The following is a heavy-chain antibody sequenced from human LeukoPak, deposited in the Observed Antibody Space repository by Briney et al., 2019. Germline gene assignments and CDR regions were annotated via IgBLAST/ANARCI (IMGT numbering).Heavy chain of an antibody. V-gene: IGHV3-23*01. CDR3: AKDQYCEAFDI. Sequence: GRSLTLSCVASAFTFSSYAMNWVSQAPGKGLEWVSAISGSGSATYYADSVKGRFTISRDNSKNTLYLQMNSLRAEDTAVYYFAKDQYCEAFDIWGPGTMVTVSS. D-gene: IGHD2-21*02. J-gene: IGHJ3*02. CDR2: ISGSGSAT. CDR1: AFTFSSYA.